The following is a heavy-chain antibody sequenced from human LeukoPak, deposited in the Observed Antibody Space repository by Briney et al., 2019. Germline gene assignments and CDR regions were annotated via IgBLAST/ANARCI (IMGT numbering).Heavy chain of an antibody. V-gene: IGHV4-38-2*01. J-gene: IGHJ4*02. CDR1: GYSISSGYY. Sequence: SETLSLTCAVSGYSISSGYYWGWIRQPPGKGLEGIASIYHSGSTYYNPSLKSRVTISVDTSKNQFSIKLTSVPAADTAVSYCASRSSYCDYWGQGTLVSV. CDR3: ASRSSYCDY. CDR2: IYHSGST.